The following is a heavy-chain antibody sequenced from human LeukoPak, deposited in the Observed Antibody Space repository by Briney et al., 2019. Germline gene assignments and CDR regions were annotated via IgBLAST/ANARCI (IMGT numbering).Heavy chain of an antibody. D-gene: IGHD6-19*01. CDR3: AKGSKAVLFTRDHYMDV. J-gene: IGHJ6*03. CDR2: INSDGSST. Sequence: GGSLRLSCAASGFTFSSYWMHWVRQAPGKGLVWVSRINSDGSSTSYADSVKGRFTISRDNAKNTLYLQMNSLRAEDTAVYYCAKGSKAVLFTRDHYMDVWGKGSTVTISS. CDR1: GFTFSSYW. V-gene: IGHV3-74*01.